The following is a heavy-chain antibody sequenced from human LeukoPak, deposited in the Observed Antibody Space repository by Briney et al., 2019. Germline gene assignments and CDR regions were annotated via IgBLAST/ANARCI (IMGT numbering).Heavy chain of an antibody. J-gene: IGHJ4*02. CDR3: AKDRGYSYGYPYYFDY. Sequence: GGSLRLSCAASGFTFSSYAMSWVRQAPGKGLEWVSAISGSGGSTYYADSVKGRFTISRDNSKNTLYLQMNSLRAEDTAVYYCAKDRGYSYGYPYYFDYWGQGTLVTVSP. V-gene: IGHV3-23*01. CDR1: GFTFSSYA. CDR2: ISGSGGST. D-gene: IGHD5-18*01.